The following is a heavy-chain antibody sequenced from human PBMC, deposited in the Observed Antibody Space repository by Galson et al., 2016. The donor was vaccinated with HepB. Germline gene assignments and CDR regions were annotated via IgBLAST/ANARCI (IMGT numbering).Heavy chain of an antibody. J-gene: IGHJ6*02. CDR1: GYLLIDYY. CDR3: ARESRSNGRRTQSMDV. Sequence: SVKVSCKASGYLLIDYYIHWVRQAPGQGPEWMGWINPNSGGTRYEQNFQGRVTVTRDTSINTAYVELNMLTYDDTAVYYCARESRSNGRRTQSMDVWGQGTTVTVSS. D-gene: IGHD3-16*02. V-gene: IGHV1-2*02. CDR2: INPNSGGT.